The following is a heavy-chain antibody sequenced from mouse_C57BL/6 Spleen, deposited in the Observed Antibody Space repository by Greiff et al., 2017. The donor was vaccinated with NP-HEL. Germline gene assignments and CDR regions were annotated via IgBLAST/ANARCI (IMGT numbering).Heavy chain of an antibody. CDR2: IHPNSGST. V-gene: IGHV1-64*01. CDR1: GYTFTSYW. J-gene: IGHJ4*01. D-gene: IGHD2-3*01. CDR3: ARRGDGYYYAMDY. Sequence: VQLQQSGAELVKPGASVKLSCKASGYTFTSYWMHWVKQRPGQGLEWIGMIHPNSGSTNYNEKFKSKATLTVDKSSSTAYMQLSSLTSEDSAVYYCARRGDGYYYAMDYWGQGTSVTVSS.